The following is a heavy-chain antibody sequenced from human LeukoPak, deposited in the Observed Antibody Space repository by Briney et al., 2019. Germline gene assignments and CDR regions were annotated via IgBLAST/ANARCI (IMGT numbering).Heavy chain of an antibody. Sequence: SETLSLTCAVYGGSLSGYYWSWIRQPPGKGLEWIGEINHSGSTNYNPSLKSRVTISVDTSKNQFSLKLSSVTAADTAVYYCARAPSPPYYFDYWGQGTLVTVS. CDR3: ARAPSPPYYFDY. CDR2: INHSGST. J-gene: IGHJ4*02. CDR1: GGSLSGYY. V-gene: IGHV4-34*01.